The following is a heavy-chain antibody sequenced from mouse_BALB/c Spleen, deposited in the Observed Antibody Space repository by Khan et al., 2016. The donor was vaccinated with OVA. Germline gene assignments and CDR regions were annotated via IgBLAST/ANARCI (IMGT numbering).Heavy chain of an antibody. CDR1: GYTFTSYW. Sequence: DLVKPGASVKLSCKASGYTFTSYWINWIKQRPGQGLEWIGRIAPGSGSTYYNEMFKGKATLTVDTSSSTAYIQLSSLSSEDSAVYVCARSKYYGSSLYAMDYWGQGTSVTVSS. J-gene: IGHJ4*01. CDR3: ARSKYYGSSLYAMDY. D-gene: IGHD1-1*01. V-gene: IGHV1S41*01. CDR2: IAPGSGST.